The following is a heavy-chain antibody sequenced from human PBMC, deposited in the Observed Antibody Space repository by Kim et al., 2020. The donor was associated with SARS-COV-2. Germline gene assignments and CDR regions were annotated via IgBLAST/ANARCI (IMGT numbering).Heavy chain of an antibody. J-gene: IGHJ5*02. Sequence: GGSLRLSCAASGFTFSDYYMSWIRQAPGKGLEWVSYISSSGSTIYYADSVKGRFTISRDNAKNSLYLQMNSLRAEDTAVYYCARQNRLWFGELFYWFDPWGQGTLVTVSS. CDR2: ISSSGSTI. D-gene: IGHD3-10*01. CDR3: ARQNRLWFGELFYWFDP. CDR1: GFTFSDYY. V-gene: IGHV3-11*04.